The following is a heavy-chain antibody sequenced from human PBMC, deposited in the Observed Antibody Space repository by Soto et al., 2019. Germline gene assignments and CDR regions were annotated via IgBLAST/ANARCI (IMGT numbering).Heavy chain of an antibody. J-gene: IGHJ6*02. CDR1: GGTFSSYA. Sequence: ASVKVSCKASGGTFSSYAISWVRQAPGQGLEWMGGIITIFGTTNYAQKFQGRDTITADKSTSTAYMELRSLRSEDTAVYYCARNDRTIFGVVIAAYYYGMDVWGQGTTVTVSS. CDR2: IITIFGTT. CDR3: ARNDRTIFGVVIAAYYYGMDV. D-gene: IGHD3-3*01. V-gene: IGHV1-69*06.